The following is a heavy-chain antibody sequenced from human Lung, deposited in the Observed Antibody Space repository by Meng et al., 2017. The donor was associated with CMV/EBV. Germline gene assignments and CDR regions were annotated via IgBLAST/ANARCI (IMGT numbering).Heavy chain of an antibody. CDR1: GGTFGNYT. CDR2: IIPVLGLA. Sequence: SSXXVSCKASGGTFGNYTITWVRQAPGQGLEWMGRIIPVLGLANYAQKFKGRVTITADRPTGTVYMDLTSLRSDDTAVYYCATDLVGGWFDPWGQGTLVTVSS. V-gene: IGHV1-69*02. CDR3: ATDLVGGWFDP. D-gene: IGHD3-10*01. J-gene: IGHJ5*02.